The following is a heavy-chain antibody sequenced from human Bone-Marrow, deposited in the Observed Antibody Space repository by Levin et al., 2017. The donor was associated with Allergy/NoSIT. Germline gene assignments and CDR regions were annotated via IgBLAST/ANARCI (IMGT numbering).Heavy chain of an antibody. CDR3: ARDQRTTGEDTFDI. CDR2: TYYRSKWYY. D-gene: IGHD3-10*01. CDR1: GDSVSNNRVA. J-gene: IGHJ3*02. Sequence: SETLSLTCGISGDSVSNNRVAWNWIRQSPARGLEWLGRTYYRSKWYYDYAQSVEGRITINPDTSNNQFSLRLNSVTPEDTAVYFCARDQRTTGEDTFDIWGQGTMVTVSS. V-gene: IGHV6-1*01.